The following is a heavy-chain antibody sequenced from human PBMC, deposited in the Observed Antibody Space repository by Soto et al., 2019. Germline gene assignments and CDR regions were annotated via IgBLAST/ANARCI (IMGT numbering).Heavy chain of an antibody. V-gene: IGHV3-33*01. J-gene: IGHJ4*02. CDR1: GFIFSSYR. CDR2: IWYDGSNK. Sequence: PGGSFRLSCAPSGFIFSSYRMPCVRQAPVKGLEWVAVIWYDGSNKYYADSVKGRFTISRDNSKNTLYLQMNSLRAEDTAVYYCARDLGNWNYGSHDYWGQGTLVTVSS. CDR3: ARDLGNWNYGSHDY. D-gene: IGHD1-7*01.